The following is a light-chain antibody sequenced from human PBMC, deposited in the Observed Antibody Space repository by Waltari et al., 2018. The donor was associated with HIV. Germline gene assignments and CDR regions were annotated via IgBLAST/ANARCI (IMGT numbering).Light chain of an antibody. CDR1: SSDVGSYNL. Sequence: QSALTQPASVSGSPGQSITISCTGTSSDVGSYNLVSWYQPNPDKATKLMMYEVSKRPSGVSNRISGSKTGNTASLTISGLQAEDEAAYSCNSCAGSSTLIFGGGTKLTVL. V-gene: IGLV2-23*02. CDR3: NSCAGSSTLI. J-gene: IGLJ2*01. CDR2: EVS.